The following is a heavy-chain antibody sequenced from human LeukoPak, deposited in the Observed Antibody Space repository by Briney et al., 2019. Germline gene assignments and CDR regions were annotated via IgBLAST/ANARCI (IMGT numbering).Heavy chain of an antibody. CDR2: ISYDGSNK. V-gene: IGHV3-30-3*01. D-gene: IGHD5-24*01. Sequence: PGRSLRLSCAASGFTFSSYAMHWVRQAPGKGLEWVAVISYDGSNKYYADSVKGRFTISRDNSKNTLYLQMNSLRAEDTAVYYCARDKGMATIRWIDPWGQGTLVTVSS. CDR3: ARDKGMATIRWIDP. CDR1: GFTFSSYA. J-gene: IGHJ5*02.